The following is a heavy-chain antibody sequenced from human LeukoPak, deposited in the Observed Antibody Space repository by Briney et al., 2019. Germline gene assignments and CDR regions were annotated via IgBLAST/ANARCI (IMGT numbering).Heavy chain of an antibody. Sequence: GGSLRLSCAASGFTFSSYGMHWVRQAPGKGLEWVAVISYDGSNKYYADSVKGRFTISRDNSKKTLYLQMNTLRAEDRVVLCCAKIAVAGTWNDAFDIWGQGTMVTVSS. V-gene: IGHV3-30*18. CDR3: AKIAVAGTWNDAFDI. CDR2: ISYDGSNK. J-gene: IGHJ3*02. D-gene: IGHD6-19*01. CDR1: GFTFSSYG.